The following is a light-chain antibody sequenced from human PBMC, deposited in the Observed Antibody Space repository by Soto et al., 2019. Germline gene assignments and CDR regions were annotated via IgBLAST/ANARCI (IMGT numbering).Light chain of an antibody. V-gene: IGKV3-11*01. Sequence: ETVLTQSPASLSFSPGERATLSCRASQNIGTYLAWYQQKPGQAPRLLIYDASNRATGIPARFSGSGSGTDFTLTISSLAPEDFAVYYCHQRTNWPITFGQGTRLEI. CDR3: HQRTNWPIT. CDR1: QNIGTY. CDR2: DAS. J-gene: IGKJ5*01.